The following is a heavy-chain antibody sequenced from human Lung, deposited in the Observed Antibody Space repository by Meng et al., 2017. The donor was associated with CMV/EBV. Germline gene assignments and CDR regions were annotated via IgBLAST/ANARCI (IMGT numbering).Heavy chain of an antibody. D-gene: IGHD5-18*01. V-gene: IGHV4-30-4*08. CDR1: GGSSSSGDYY. J-gene: IGHJ4*02. Sequence: QVQVQASGPGMGKPSQTLSLTCTVSGGSSSSGDYYWSWIRQPPGKGLEWIGYIYYSGSTYYNPSLKSRVTISVDTSKNQFSLKLSSVTAADTAVYYCARALDTAMVTFDYWGQGTLVTVSS. CDR2: IYYSGST. CDR3: ARALDTAMVTFDY.